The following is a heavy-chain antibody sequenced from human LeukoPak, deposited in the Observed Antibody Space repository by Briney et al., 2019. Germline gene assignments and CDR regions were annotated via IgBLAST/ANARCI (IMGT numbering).Heavy chain of an antibody. J-gene: IGHJ4*02. Sequence: PGGSLRLSCAASGFTFSSSWMSWVRQAPGKGLEWVANIKQDGSEKYYVDSVKGRFTISRDNAKNSLYLQMDSLRAEDTAMYYCVRDREWKSLDDWGQGTLVTVSS. CDR2: IKQDGSEK. CDR1: GFTFSSSW. D-gene: IGHD3-16*02. CDR3: VRDREWKSLDD. V-gene: IGHV3-7*01.